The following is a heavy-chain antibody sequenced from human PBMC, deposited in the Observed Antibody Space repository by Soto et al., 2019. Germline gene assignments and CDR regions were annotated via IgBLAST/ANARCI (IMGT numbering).Heavy chain of an antibody. CDR1: GGSISSYY. Sequence: SETLSLTCTVSGGSISSYYWSWIRQPPGKGLEWIGYIYYSGSTNYNPSLKSRVTISVDTSKNQFSLKLSSVTAADTAVYYCARHNITIFGVVTHHMDVWGKGTTVTVSS. CDR3: ARHNITIFGVVTHHMDV. CDR2: IYYSGST. D-gene: IGHD3-3*01. V-gene: IGHV4-59*08. J-gene: IGHJ6*03.